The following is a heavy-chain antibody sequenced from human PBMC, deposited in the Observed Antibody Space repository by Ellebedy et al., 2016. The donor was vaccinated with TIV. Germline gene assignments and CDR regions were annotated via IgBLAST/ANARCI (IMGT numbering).Heavy chain of an antibody. Sequence: MPSETLSLTCAVYGGSFSGYYWRWIRQPPGKGLEWIGEINHSGSTNYNPSLKSRVTISVDTSKNLVSLQLDSVTPDDTAVYYCARLIGSSWLDYWGQGIQVTVSS. CDR3: ARLIGSSWLDY. V-gene: IGHV4-34*01. D-gene: IGHD6-13*01. J-gene: IGHJ4*02. CDR1: GGSFSGYY. CDR2: INHSGST.